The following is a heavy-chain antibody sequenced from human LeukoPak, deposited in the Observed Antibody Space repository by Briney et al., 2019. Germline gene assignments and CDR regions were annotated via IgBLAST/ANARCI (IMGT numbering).Heavy chain of an antibody. J-gene: IGHJ4*02. V-gene: IGHV3-74*01. Sequence: GGSQRLSCVASGFSFSSYWMLWVRQDSGKGLMWVARISSDGSDTKYGDSVKGRFTISRDNAKNTLYLQMNSLRAEDTAVYYCARDQTQTGPTTVDHWGQGTQVTVSS. CDR2: ISSDGSDT. CDR3: ARDQTQTGPTTVDH. D-gene: IGHD1-14*01. CDR1: GFSFSSYW.